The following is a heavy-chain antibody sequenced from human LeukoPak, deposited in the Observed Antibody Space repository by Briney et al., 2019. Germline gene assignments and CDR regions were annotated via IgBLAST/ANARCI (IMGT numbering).Heavy chain of an antibody. CDR3: ARGHLIPIVVVPAATRGGMGV. CDR1: GGSFSGYY. J-gene: IGHJ6*02. V-gene: IGHV4-34*01. CDR2: INHSGST. Sequence: PSETLSLTCAVSGGSFSGYYWSWIRQPPGKGLEWIGEINHSGSTNYNPSLKSRVTISVDTSKNQFSLKLSSVTAADTAVYYCARGHLIPIVVVPAATRGGMGVWGQGTTVTVSS. D-gene: IGHD2-2*01.